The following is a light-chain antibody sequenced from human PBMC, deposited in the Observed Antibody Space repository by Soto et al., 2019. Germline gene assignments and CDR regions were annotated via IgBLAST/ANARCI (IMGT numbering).Light chain of an antibody. CDR1: SSNLGNNY. Sequence: QSVLTQPPSVAAAPGQKVTISCSGSSSNLGNNYVSWYQQLPGTAPKLLIYDNNERPSGIPDRFSGSKSGTSATLGITGLQTGDEADYYCATGDGSLSAGVFGGGTKVTVL. J-gene: IGLJ2*01. CDR2: DNN. CDR3: ATGDGSLSAGV. V-gene: IGLV1-51*01.